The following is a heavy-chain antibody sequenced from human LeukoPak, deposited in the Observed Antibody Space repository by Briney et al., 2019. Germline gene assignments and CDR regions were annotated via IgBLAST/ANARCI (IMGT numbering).Heavy chain of an antibody. CDR1: GFTFSSYG. CDR2: IWYDGSNK. Sequence: GGSLRLSCAASGFTFSSYGMHWVRQAPGKGLEWVAVIWYDGSNKYYADSVKGRFTISRDNSKNTLYLQMNSLRAEDTAVYYCARASYYYDSSGYWPLYYYYGMDVWGQGTTVTVSS. D-gene: IGHD3-22*01. J-gene: IGHJ6*02. CDR3: ARASYYYDSSGYWPLYYYYGMDV. V-gene: IGHV3-33*01.